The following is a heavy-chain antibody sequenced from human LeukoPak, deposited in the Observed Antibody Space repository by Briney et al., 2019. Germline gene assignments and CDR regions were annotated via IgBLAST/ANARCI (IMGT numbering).Heavy chain of an antibody. CDR1: GFPFSTLG. CDR2: IGSDGDGT. Sequence: GGSLRLSCSASGFPFSTLGMHRVRQAPGKGLEHVSTIGSDGDGTYYADSVKDRFIISRDNSKNAVYLQTSSLRPEDTAVYYCVSPVFINFWGQGTLVTVSS. D-gene: IGHD1-14*01. J-gene: IGHJ4*01. V-gene: IGHV3-64D*06. CDR3: VSPVFINF.